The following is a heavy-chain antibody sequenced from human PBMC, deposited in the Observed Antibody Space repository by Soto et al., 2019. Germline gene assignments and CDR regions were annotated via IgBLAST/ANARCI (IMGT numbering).Heavy chain of an antibody. CDR3: ARGYYDPEFLTGSH. J-gene: IGHJ4*02. V-gene: IGHV3-30-3*01. CDR2: MSYDGSNK. Sequence: PGGSLRLSCAASGFTFSSYAMHWVRQAPGKGLEWVAVMSYDGSNKYYADSVKGRFTISRDNSKNTLYLQMNSLRAEDTAVYYCARGYYDPEFLTGSHWGQGTLVTVSS. D-gene: IGHD3-3*01. CDR1: GFTFSSYA.